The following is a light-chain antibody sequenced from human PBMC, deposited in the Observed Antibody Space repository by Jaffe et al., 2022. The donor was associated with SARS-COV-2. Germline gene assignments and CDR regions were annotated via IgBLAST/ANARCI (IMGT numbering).Light chain of an antibody. CDR1: QSIGSW. CDR2: KAS. V-gene: IGKV1-5*03. J-gene: IGKJ1*01. Sequence: DIQMTQSPSTLSASVGDRVTITCRASQSIGSWLAWYQQKPGKAPKLLSSKASSLESGVPSRFSGSAAGTEFTLTISSLQPDDFATYYCQQYSSYPRTFGQGTKVEVK. CDR3: QQYSSYPRT.